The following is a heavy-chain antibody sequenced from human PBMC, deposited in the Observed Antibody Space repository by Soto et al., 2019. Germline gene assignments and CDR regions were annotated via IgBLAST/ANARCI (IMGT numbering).Heavy chain of an antibody. CDR3: TRETVAGITGLDY. CDR2: ISVSDAFI. J-gene: IGHJ4*02. D-gene: IGHD1-20*01. V-gene: IGHV3-23*01. Sequence: GGSLRLSCAASGFNVGAFAVDWVRQAPGKGLEWVSGISVSDAFIYYADSVRGRFSISRDASENILYLQMNSLRVDDTALYYCTRETVAGITGLDYWGPGTLVTVSS. CDR1: GFNVGAFA.